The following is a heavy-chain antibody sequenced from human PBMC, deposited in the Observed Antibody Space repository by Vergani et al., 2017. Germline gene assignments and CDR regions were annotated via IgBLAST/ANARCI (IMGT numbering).Heavy chain of an antibody. CDR3: ARGTTVTTFYYYYYMDV. Sequence: QVQLQESGPGLVKPSETLSLTCTVSGGSISSYYWSWIRQPAGKGLEWIGRIYTSGSTNYNPSLKSRVTISVDRSKNQFSLKLSSVTAADTAVYYCARGTTVTTFYYYYYMDVWGKGTTVTVSS. V-gene: IGHV4-4*07. D-gene: IGHD4-11*01. J-gene: IGHJ6*03. CDR1: GGSISSYY. CDR2: IYTSGST.